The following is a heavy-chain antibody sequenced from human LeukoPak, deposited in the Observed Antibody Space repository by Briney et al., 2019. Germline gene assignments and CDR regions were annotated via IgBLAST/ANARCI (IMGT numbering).Heavy chain of an antibody. J-gene: IGHJ6*03. V-gene: IGHV1-69-2*01. Sequence: GASVKVSCKASGYTFTGYYMHWVQQAPGKGLEWMGLVDPEDGETIYAEKFQGRVTITADTSTDTAYMELSSLRSEDTAVYYCATASRYSSGWAYYYYMDVWGKGTTVTVSS. CDR2: VDPEDGET. D-gene: IGHD6-19*01. CDR3: ATASRYSSGWAYYYYMDV. CDR1: GYTFTGYY.